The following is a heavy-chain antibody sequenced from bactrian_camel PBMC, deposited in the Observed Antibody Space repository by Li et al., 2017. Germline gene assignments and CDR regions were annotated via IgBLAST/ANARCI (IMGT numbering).Heavy chain of an antibody. CDR1: GYTYNRNC. V-gene: IGHV3S1*01. J-gene: IGHJ4*01. CDR3: AAAGRTPHPYGGSYYTCRPREYELNY. D-gene: IGHD2*01. CDR2: IATGSGNT. Sequence: HVQLVESGGGSVQAGGSLRLSCAASGYTYNRNCMAWFRQAPGKEREGVARIATGSGNTYCADSVKGRFTISQDNAKNTVYLQMNSLKPEDTAMYYCAAAGRTPHPYGGSYYTCRPREYELNYWGQGTQVTVS.